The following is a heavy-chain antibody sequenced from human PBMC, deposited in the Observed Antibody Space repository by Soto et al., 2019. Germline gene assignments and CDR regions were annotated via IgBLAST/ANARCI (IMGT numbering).Heavy chain of an antibody. Sequence: GGSLRLSCAASGFTFSSYSMNWVRQAPGKGLEWVSSISSSSSYIYYADSVKGRFTISRDNAKNSLYLQMNSLRAEDTAVYYCARSLVVPAAPYYYYGMDVWGQGTTVTVSS. D-gene: IGHD2-2*01. CDR3: ARSLVVPAAPYYYYGMDV. CDR2: ISSSSSYI. V-gene: IGHV3-21*01. J-gene: IGHJ6*02. CDR1: GFTFSSYS.